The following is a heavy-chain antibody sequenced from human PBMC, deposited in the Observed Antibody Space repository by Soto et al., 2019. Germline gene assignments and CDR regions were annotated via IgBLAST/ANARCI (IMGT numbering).Heavy chain of an antibody. CDR3: ARGTPPGYCSSTSCSDWFDP. CDR1: GGTFSSYT. D-gene: IGHD2-2*01. J-gene: IGHJ5*02. V-gene: IGHV1-69*02. CDR2: IIPILGIA. Sequence: VSCKASGGTFSSYTISWVRQAPGQGLEWMGRIIPILGIANYAQKFQGRVTITADKSTSTAYMELSSLRSGDTAVYYCARGTPPGYCSSTSCSDWFDPWG.